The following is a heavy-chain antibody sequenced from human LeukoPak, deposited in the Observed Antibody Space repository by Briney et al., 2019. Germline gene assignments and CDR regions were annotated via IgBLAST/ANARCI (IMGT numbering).Heavy chain of an antibody. CDR3: ARESGTYCGGDCYSWYFQH. D-gene: IGHD2-21*02. J-gene: IGHJ1*01. CDR1: GGSISSYY. CDR2: IYTSGST. V-gene: IGHV4-4*07. Sequence: PSETLSLTCTVSGGSISSYYWSWIRQPAGKGLEWIGRIYTSGSTNYNPSLKSRVTMSVDTSKNQFSLKLSSVTAADTAVHYCARESGTYCGGDCYSWYFQHWGQGTLVTVSS.